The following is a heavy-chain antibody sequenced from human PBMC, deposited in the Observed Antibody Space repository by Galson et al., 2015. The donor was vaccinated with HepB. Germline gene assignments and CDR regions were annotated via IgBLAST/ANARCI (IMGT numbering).Heavy chain of an antibody. D-gene: IGHD5-24*01. CDR1: GFTFSDSC. V-gene: IGHV3-74*01. CDR3: AGDLGATLKRYYYFYGLDV. J-gene: IGHJ6*02. Sequence: SLRPSCAASSGFTFSDSCMHWVRQAPGKGLVWVSRINDDGSSTTYADSVKGRFTISRDNAKNTLYLQMNDLKAEDTAVYYCAGDLGATLKRYYYFYGLDVWGQGTTVTVSS. CDR2: INDDGSST.